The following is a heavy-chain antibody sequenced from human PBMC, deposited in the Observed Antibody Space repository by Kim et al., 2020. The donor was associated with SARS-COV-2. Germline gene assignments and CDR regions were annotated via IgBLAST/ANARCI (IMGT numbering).Heavy chain of an antibody. CDR2: INTNTGNP. V-gene: IGHV7-4-1*02. J-gene: IGHJ6*03. Sequence: ASVKVSCKASGYTFTSYAMNWVRQAPGQGLEWMGWINTNTGNPTYAQGFTGRFVFSLDTSVSTAYLQISSLKAEDTAVYYCARLYYDSSGYYITDPDYYYYMDGWGKGTTVTVSS. CDR3: ARLYYDSSGYYITDPDYYYYMDG. CDR1: GYTFTSYA. D-gene: IGHD3-22*01.